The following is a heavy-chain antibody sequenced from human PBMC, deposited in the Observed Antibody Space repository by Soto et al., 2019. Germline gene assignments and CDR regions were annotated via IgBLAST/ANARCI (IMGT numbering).Heavy chain of an antibody. CDR2: IIPIFGTA. CDR3: ARDLGYYGSGSMTSIDAFDL. D-gene: IGHD3-10*01. CDR1: GGTFSSYA. V-gene: IGHV1-69*06. Sequence: QVQLVQSGAEVKKPGSSVKVSCKASGGTFSSYAISWVRQAPGQGLEWMGVIIPIFGTANYAQKFQGRVTITADKSTSTAYMELSSLRSEDTAVYYCARDLGYYGSGSMTSIDAFDLWGQGTMVTVSS. J-gene: IGHJ3*01.